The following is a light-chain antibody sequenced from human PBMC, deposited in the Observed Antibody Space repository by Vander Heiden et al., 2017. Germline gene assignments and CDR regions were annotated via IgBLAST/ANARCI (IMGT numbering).Light chain of an antibody. CDR3: QQSHSAPYT. J-gene: IGKJ2*01. Sequence: DIQMAQSPSSLSASIGDRVTITCRASQSIDSSLNWFQQKPGKAPKLLIYTAYSSQSGVPSRFTGSGSATEFTLTISSLQAEDFATYFCQQSHSAPYTFGQGTKVEMK. CDR1: QSIDSS. CDR2: TAY. V-gene: IGKV1-39*01.